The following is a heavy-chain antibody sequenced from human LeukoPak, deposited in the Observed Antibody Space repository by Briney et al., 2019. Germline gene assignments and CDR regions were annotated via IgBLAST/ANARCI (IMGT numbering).Heavy chain of an antibody. D-gene: IGHD5-18*01. Sequence: ASVKVSCKASGYTFTGYYMHWVRQAPGQGLEWMGWINPNSGGTNYAQKFQGRVTMTRDTSISTAYMELSRLRSDDTAVYYCARYSYGYNWFDPWGQGTLVTISS. CDR3: ARYSYGYNWFDP. J-gene: IGHJ5*02. CDR2: INPNSGGT. CDR1: GYTFTGYY. V-gene: IGHV1-2*02.